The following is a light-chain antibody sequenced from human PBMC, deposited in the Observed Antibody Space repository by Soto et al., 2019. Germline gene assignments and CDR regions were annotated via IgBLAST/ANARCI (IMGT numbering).Light chain of an antibody. J-gene: IGLJ1*01. CDR1: SSDVGGYNY. CDR3: SSYTSSSTFV. V-gene: IGLV2-14*01. Sequence: SVLAQPSSLSGSPGQSITISCTGTSSDVGGYNYVSWYQQHPGKAPKLMIYEVSNRPSGVSNRFSGSKSGDTASLAISGLQAEDEADYYCSSYTSSSTFVFGTGTKVTVL. CDR2: EVS.